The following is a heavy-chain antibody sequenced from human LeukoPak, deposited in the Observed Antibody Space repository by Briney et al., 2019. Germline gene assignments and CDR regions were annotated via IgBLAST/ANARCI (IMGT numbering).Heavy chain of an antibody. CDR2: INSDGSST. CDR1: GFTFSSYW. Sequence: GGSLRLSCAASGFTFSSYWVHWVRQAPGKGLVWVSRINSDGSSTSYADSVKGRFTISRDNAKNTLYLQMNSLRAEDTAVYYCARESSVGAHKAFDYWGQGTLDTVSS. J-gene: IGHJ4*02. V-gene: IGHV3-74*01. D-gene: IGHD1-26*01. CDR3: ARESSVGAHKAFDY.